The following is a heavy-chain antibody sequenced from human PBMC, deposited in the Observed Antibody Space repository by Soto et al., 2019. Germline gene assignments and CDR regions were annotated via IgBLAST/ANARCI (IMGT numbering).Heavy chain of an antibody. J-gene: IGHJ4*02. V-gene: IGHV3-11*01. CDR1: GFTFSDYY. CDR2: ISSSSTTI. CDR3: ARDGPRVKYYLDY. Sequence: QVQLVESGRGLVTPGGSLRLSCAASGFTFSDYYMSWIRQAPGKGLEWISYISSSSTTIYYADSVEGRFTISRDNTKNSLYLQMNSLRAEDTAVYYCARDGPRVKYYLDYWGQGSLVTVSS.